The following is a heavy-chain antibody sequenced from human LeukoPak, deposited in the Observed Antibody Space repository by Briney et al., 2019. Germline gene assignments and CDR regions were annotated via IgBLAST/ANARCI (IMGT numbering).Heavy chain of an antibody. V-gene: IGHV4-34*01. D-gene: IGHD1-26*01. CDR3: ASYSGNYSAFEI. Sequence: SETLSLTCAVYGGSFSGYYWSWIRQPPGKGLEWIGEINHSGSTNYNPSLKSRVTISVDTSKNHFSLTLNAVTAADTAVYHCASYSGNYSAFEIWSQGTLVTVSS. CDR2: INHSGST. CDR1: GGSFSGYY. J-gene: IGHJ3*02.